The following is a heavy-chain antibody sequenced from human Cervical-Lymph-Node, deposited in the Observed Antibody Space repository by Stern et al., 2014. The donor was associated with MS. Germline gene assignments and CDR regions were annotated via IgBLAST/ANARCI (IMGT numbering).Heavy chain of an antibody. Sequence: VQLVESGPGLVKASDTLSLTCTVSGDSFTNNYWSWIRHPPGKALEWIGFIYHSGDTRDNPSFKRRVTMSVDTSKNQFSLRLTSVTGVDTAVYYCARLRGRSYCTPVFFDYWGQGALVTVSS. CDR2: IYHSGDT. CDR3: ARLRGRSYCTPVFFDY. CDR1: GDSFTNNY. J-gene: IGHJ4*02. V-gene: IGHV4-59*01. D-gene: IGHD1-26*01.